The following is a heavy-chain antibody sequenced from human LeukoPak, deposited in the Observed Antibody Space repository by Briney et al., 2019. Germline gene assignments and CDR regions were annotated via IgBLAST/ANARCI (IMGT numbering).Heavy chain of an antibody. Sequence: GGSLRLSCKGSGYSFTSYWIGWVRQMPGKGLEWMGIIYPGDSDTRYSPSFQGRVTISADRSISTAYLQWSSLKASDTAMYYCAIRWNGYSSSGMIDAFDIWGQGTMVTVSS. CDR3: AIRWNGYSSSGMIDAFDI. V-gene: IGHV5-51*01. CDR2: IYPGDSDT. D-gene: IGHD6-13*01. J-gene: IGHJ3*02. CDR1: GYSFTSYW.